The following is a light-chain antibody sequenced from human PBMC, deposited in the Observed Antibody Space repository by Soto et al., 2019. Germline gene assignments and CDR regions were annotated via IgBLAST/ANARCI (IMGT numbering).Light chain of an antibody. CDR1: QNIHNH. V-gene: IGKV3-15*01. Sequence: DKLMSQSPATLSVSPGERVTLSCRASQNIHNHMSWFLQKPGQAPRLLIYGASARATGIPARFSGSGSGTEFTLTISSLQSEDFAVYYCQQYNKWPWTFGQGTKVDIK. J-gene: IGKJ1*01. CDR3: QQYNKWPWT. CDR2: GAS.